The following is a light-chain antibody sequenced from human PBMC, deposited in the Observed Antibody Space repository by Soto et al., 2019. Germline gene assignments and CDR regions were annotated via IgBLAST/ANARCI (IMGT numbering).Light chain of an antibody. V-gene: IGLV1-51*01. Sequence: QSVLTQSPSVSAAPGQRVTISCSGGSFNIGNNYVSWYQQLPGTAPKLLIYENNKRPSGIPDRFSGSKSGTSATLGITGLQTGDEADYYCGTWDSSLSAVVFGGGTKVTVL. CDR3: GTWDSSLSAVV. CDR2: ENN. CDR1: SFNIGNNY. J-gene: IGLJ2*01.